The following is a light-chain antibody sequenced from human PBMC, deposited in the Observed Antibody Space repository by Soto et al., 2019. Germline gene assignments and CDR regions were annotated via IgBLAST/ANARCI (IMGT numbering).Light chain of an antibody. V-gene: IGKV3-15*01. CDR3: QQYNNWLLYT. Sequence: EIVMTQSPATLSVSPGERATLSCRASQSVSSNLAWYQQKPGQAPRLLIYDASTRATGIPARFSGSGSGTEFTLTFSSLQSEDFAVYYCQQYNNWLLYTFGQGTKLEI. CDR1: QSVSSN. J-gene: IGKJ2*01. CDR2: DAS.